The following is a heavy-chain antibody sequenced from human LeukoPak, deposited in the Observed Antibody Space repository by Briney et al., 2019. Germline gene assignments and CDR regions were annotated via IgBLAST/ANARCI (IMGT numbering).Heavy chain of an antibody. V-gene: IGHV3-7*01. CDR3: ARVDYGDYVDY. CDR2: IKQDGSEK. CDR1: GFTFSSYW. D-gene: IGHD4-17*01. Sequence: PGGSLRLSCAASGFTFSSYWMNWVRQAPGKGLEWVANIKQDGSEKYYVDSVRGRFTISRDNAKNSLYLQMNSLRAEDTAVYYCARVDYGDYVDYWGQGTLVTVSS. J-gene: IGHJ4*02.